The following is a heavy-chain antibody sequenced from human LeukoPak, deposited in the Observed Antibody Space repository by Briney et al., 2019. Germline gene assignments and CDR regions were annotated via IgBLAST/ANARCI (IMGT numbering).Heavy chain of an antibody. CDR3: ARSGIGATEIDY. D-gene: IGHD6-13*01. Sequence: GGSLRLSCAASGFTFNSYWMSWVRQAPGKGLEWLSYISGRGNYVDYAESLKGRITISRDNAKNSLYLQMNSLRAEDTAVYYCARSGIGATEIDYWGQGTLVTVSS. CDR2: ISGRGNYV. J-gene: IGHJ4*02. CDR1: GFTFNSYW. V-gene: IGHV3-21*06.